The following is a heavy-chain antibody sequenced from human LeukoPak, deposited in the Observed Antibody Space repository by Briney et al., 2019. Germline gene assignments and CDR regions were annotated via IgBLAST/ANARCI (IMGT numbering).Heavy chain of an antibody. V-gene: IGHV3-23*01. CDR1: GFTFSSYA. D-gene: IGHD3-10*01. J-gene: IGHJ4*02. Sequence: GGSLRLSCAASGFTFSSYAMSWVRQAPGKGLEWVSAISGSGGSTYYAGSVKGRFTISRDNSKNTLYLQMNSLRAEDTAVYYCAKGMVRGVIIGSLNYWGQGTLVTVSS. CDR3: AKGMVRGVIIGSLNY. CDR2: ISGSGGST.